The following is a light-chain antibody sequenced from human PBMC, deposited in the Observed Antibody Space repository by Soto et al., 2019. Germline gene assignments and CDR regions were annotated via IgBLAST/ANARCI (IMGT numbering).Light chain of an antibody. Sequence: DIVMTQSTDSLALSLGERATIHCKSSQTLFYTSSNKNYLAWYQQRPGQPPKLLIYWASDRKSGVPNRFSGSGSGTDFTLTISGLQAEDVALYYCQQYLSTPFTFGPGTRLDI. CDR1: QTLFYTSSNKNY. CDR3: QQYLSTPFT. CDR2: WAS. J-gene: IGKJ3*01. V-gene: IGKV4-1*01.